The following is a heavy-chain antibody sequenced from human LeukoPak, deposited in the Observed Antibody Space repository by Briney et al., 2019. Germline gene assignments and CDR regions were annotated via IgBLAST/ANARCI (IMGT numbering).Heavy chain of an antibody. V-gene: IGHV4-34*01. CDR3: ARSGLFDIVVVPGNWFDP. CDR1: GGSFSGYY. CDR2: INHSGST. D-gene: IGHD2-2*01. Sequence: SETLSLTCAVYGGSFSGYYWSWIRQPPGKGLEWIGEINHSGSTNYNPSLKSRVTISVDTSKNQFSLKLSSVTAADTAVYYCARSGLFDIVVVPGNWFDPWGQGTLVTVSS. J-gene: IGHJ5*02.